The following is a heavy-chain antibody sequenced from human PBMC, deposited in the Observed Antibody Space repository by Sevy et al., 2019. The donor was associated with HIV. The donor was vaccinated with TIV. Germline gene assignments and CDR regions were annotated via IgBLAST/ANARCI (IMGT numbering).Heavy chain of an antibody. J-gene: IGHJ4*02. CDR3: ARAYCSGGRCYSLAY. Sequence: GESLKISCKASGYTFTNYRITWVRQAPGQGLEWMGWISPFNGDTNSAQKLQGRVTMITETSTDTAYMELRGLRSDDTAIYYCARAYCSGGRCYSLAYWGQGTLVTVSS. V-gene: IGHV1-18*01. D-gene: IGHD2-15*01. CDR1: GYTFTNYR. CDR2: ISPFNGDT.